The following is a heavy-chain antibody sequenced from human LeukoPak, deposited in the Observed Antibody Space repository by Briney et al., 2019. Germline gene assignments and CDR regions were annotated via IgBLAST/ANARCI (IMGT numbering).Heavy chain of an antibody. CDR2: IIPILGIA. CDR3: ASRVIAVVGNGFDL. D-gene: IGHD6-19*01. CDR1: GGTFSSYA. J-gene: IGHJ5*02. Sequence: AVKVSCKASGGTFSSYAISWVRQPPAEGLEWVGSIIPILGIANYAQKFQGRDTITADKSTRTAYMELSSLRAEDTAVYYCASRVIAVVGNGFDLWGQGTLVTVSS. V-gene: IGHV1-69*04.